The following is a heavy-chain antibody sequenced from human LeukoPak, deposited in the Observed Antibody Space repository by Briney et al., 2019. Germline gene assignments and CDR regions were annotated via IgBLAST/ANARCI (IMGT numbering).Heavy chain of an antibody. D-gene: IGHD3-10*01. V-gene: IGHV1-2*02. J-gene: IGHJ4*02. Sequence: ASVKVSCKASGYTFTGYYMHWVRQATGQGLEWMGWIDPNSGCTNYAQKFQGRVTMTRDTSISTAYMVLNRLRSDDTAVYYCAREYYYGSGNYYNRIDYWGQGTLVTVSS. CDR2: IDPNSGCT. CDR1: GYTFTGYY. CDR3: AREYYYGSGNYYNRIDY.